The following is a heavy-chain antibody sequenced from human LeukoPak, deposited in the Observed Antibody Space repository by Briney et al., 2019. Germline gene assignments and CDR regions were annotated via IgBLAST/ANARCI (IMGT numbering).Heavy chain of an antibody. V-gene: IGHV4-30-2*01. CDR2: IYHSGST. J-gene: IGHJ6*04. CDR3: ARGHYYYGMDV. Sequence: SQTLSLTCAVSGGPISSGDYSWSWIRQPPGKGLEWIAYIYHSGSTYYNPSLKSRVTISVDRSKNQFSLRLSSVTAADTAVYYCARGHYYYGMDVWGKGTTVTVSS. CDR1: GGPISSGDYS.